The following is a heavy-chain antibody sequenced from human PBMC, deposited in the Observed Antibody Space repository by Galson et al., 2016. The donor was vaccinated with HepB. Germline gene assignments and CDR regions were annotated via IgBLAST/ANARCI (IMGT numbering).Heavy chain of an antibody. Sequence: SLRLSCAASGFTFSDYSMHWVRQAPGKGLEWLSYIRRDSSVIYQADSVKGRLTISRDNAKNSLYLQTNSLRDEDTAVYYCAREVTSGFYCIDYWGQGTLVTVSS. CDR1: GFTFSDYS. V-gene: IGHV3-48*02. CDR2: IRRDSSVI. D-gene: IGHD6-19*01. J-gene: IGHJ4*02. CDR3: AREVTSGFYCIDY.